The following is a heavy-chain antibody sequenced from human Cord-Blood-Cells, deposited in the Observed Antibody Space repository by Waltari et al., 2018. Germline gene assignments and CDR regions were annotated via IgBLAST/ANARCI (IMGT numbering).Heavy chain of an antibody. Sequence: QVQLVESGGGVVQPGRSLRLSCAASGFTFSSYAMHWVRQAPGKGLEWVAVISYDGSNKYYADSVKGRFTISRDNSKNTLYLQMNSLRAEDTAVYYCPRDSAGRPDYWGQGTLVTVSS. CDR3: PRDSAGRPDY. CDR2: ISYDGSNK. J-gene: IGHJ4*02. CDR1: GFTFSSYA. V-gene: IGHV3-30*04. D-gene: IGHD6-13*01.